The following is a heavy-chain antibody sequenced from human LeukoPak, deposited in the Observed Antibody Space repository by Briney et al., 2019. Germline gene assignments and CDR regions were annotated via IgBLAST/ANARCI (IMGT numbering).Heavy chain of an antibody. CDR2: FYPGDSDN. J-gene: IGHJ6*02. D-gene: IGHD5-12*01. Sequence: GEALKISCKCSGYSFTSYLIGWVRQLPGKGLGLIGIFYPGDSDNRYRPSLQGYVTISADKSISIVYLTSSSLNAADTALLYCARHEHNSGYDSRFDPYYYGIDVWGQGTTVTVS. CDR1: GYSFTSYL. CDR3: ARHEHNSGYDSRFDPYYYGIDV. V-gene: IGHV5-51*01.